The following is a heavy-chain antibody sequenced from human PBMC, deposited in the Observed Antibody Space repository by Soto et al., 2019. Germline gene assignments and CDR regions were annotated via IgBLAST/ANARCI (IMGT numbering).Heavy chain of an antibody. Sequence: VKVSCKASGYTFTSYDINWVRQATGQGLEWMGWMNPNCGNTDYAQKFQGRVTITTNKSTSTAYMELSSLRSEDTAVYYCAREASHYYDSSGYYAYWGQGTLVTVSS. J-gene: IGHJ4*02. CDR1: GYTFTSYD. V-gene: IGHV1-8*01. D-gene: IGHD3-22*01. CDR2: MNPNCGNT. CDR3: AREASHYYDSSGYYAY.